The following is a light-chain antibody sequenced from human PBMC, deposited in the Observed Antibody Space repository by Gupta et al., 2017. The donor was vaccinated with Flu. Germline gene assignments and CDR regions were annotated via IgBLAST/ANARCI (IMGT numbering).Light chain of an antibody. CDR3: QQYGSSPWT. V-gene: IGKV3-20*01. Sequence: PGERATLSCRASQSVSSSYLAWYQQKPGQAPRLLIYGASSRATGIPDRFSGSGSGTDFTLTISRLEPEDFAVYYCQQYGSSPWTFGQGTKVEIK. CDR1: QSVSSSY. CDR2: GAS. J-gene: IGKJ1*01.